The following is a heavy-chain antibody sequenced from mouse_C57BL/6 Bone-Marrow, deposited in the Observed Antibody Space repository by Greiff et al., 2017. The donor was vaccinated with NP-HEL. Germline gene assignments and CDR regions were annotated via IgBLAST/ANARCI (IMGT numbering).Heavy chain of an antibody. V-gene: IGHV1-54*01. J-gene: IGHJ3*01. CDR3: ARYYGSGGFAY. CDR2: INPGSGGT. CDR1: GYAFTNYL. D-gene: IGHD1-1*01. Sequence: QVQLQQSGAELVRPGTSVKVSCKASGYAFTNYLIEWVKQRPGQGLEWIGVINPGSGGTNYNEKFKGKATLTADKSSSTAYMQLSSLTSEDSAVYFCARYYGSGGFAYWGQGTLVTVSA.